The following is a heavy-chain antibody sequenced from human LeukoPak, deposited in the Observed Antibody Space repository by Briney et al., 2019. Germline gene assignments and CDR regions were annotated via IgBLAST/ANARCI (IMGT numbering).Heavy chain of an antibody. CDR3: ASSEYSSSSADY. CDR2: IYYSGST. V-gene: IGHV4-59*01. Sequence: PSETLSLTCTVSGGSTSSYYWSWIRQPPGKGLEWIGYIYYSGSTNYNPSLKSRVTISVDTSKNQFSLKLSSVTAADTAVYYCASSEYSSSSADYWGQGTLVTVSS. CDR1: GGSTSSYY. J-gene: IGHJ4*02. D-gene: IGHD6-6*01.